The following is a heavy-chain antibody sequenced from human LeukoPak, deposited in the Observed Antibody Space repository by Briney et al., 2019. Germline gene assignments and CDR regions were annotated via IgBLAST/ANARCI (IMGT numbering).Heavy chain of an antibody. V-gene: IGHV3-9*01. CDR1: GCTFDDYA. J-gene: IGHJ5*02. CDR3: AKDYYDSPRGWFDP. D-gene: IGHD3-22*01. CDR2: ISWNSGSI. Sequence: GGSLRLSCAASGCTFDDYAMHWVRQAPGKGLEGVSGISWNSGSIGYADSVKGRFTISRDNAKNSLYLPMNSLRAEDTALYYCAKDYYDSPRGWFDPWGHGTLVTVSS.